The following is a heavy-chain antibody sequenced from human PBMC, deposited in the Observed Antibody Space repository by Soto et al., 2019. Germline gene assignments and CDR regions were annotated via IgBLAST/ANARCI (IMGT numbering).Heavy chain of an antibody. V-gene: IGHV4-61*01. J-gene: IGHJ4*02. CDR2: IYYSGST. D-gene: IGHD6-6*01. CDR1: GGSVSSGSYY. CDR3: ARGQAARPLDY. Sequence: PSETLSLTCTVSGGSVSSGSYYWSWIRQPPGKGLEWIGYIYYSGSTDYNPSLKSRVTISVDTSKNQFSLKLSSVTAADTAVYYCARGQAARPLDYWGQGTLVTVSS.